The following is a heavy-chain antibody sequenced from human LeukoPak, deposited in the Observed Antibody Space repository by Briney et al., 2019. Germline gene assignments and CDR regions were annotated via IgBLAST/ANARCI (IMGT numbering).Heavy chain of an antibody. CDR3: ARLRGGVQLWGD. Sequence: SETLSLTCTVSSGSFSSSSYFCGWIRQSPGMGLGWIASINYSGTTYYNPSLKSRVTTSVDTSRNQFSLKRTSVTAAETGVYCCARLRGGVQLWGDWGQGALVTVSS. V-gene: IGHV4-39*01. J-gene: IGHJ4*01. CDR1: SGSFSSSSYF. D-gene: IGHD3-10*01. CDR2: INYSGTT.